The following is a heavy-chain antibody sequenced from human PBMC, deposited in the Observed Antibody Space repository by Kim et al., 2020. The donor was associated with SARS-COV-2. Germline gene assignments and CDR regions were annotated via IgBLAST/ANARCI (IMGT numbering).Heavy chain of an antibody. V-gene: IGHV3-9*01. CDR3: VKDSIAGGADV. J-gene: IGHJ6*02. CDR2: IFWNGGGT. Sequence: GGSLRLSCVVSGFTFHNHAMHWVRQAPGKGLEWVAGIFWNGGGTGYADSVRGRFTISRDIAESSLYLQMNSLRTEDTALYFCVKDSIAGGADVWGQGTT. CDR1: GFTFHNHA. D-gene: IGHD2-15*01.